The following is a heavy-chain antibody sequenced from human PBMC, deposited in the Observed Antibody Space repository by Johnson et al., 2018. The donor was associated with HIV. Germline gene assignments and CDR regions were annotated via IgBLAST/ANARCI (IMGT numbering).Heavy chain of an antibody. J-gene: IGHJ3*02. V-gene: IGHV3-11*04. CDR3: ARDHIRGYDSPNDAFDI. Sequence: QVHLVESGGGLVKPGGSLRLSCAASGFTFSDYYMSWIRQAPGKGLEWVSYISSSGSTIYYADSVKGRFTISRDNAKNSLYLQMNSLRAEDTAVYYCARDHIRGYDSPNDAFDIWGQGTMVTVSS. D-gene: IGHD3-22*01. CDR1: GFTFSDYY. CDR2: ISSSGSTI.